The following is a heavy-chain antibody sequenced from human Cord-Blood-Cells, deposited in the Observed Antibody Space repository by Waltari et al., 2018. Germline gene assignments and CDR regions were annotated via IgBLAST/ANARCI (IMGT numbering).Heavy chain of an antibody. V-gene: IGHV1-24*01. CDR3: ATDRITFGGVIGWFDY. Sequence: QVQLVQSGAEVKKPGASVKVSCKVSGYTLTELSMHWVRQAPGKGLGWMGGLDPEDGETIYAQKFQGRVTMTEDTSTDTAYMELSSLRSEDTAVYYCATDRITFGGVIGWFDYWGQGTLVTVSS. J-gene: IGHJ4*02. CDR1: GYTLTELS. CDR2: LDPEDGET. D-gene: IGHD3-16*02.